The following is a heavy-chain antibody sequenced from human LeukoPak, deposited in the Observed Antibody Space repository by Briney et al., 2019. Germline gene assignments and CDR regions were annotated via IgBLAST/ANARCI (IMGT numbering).Heavy chain of an antibody. Sequence: PSETLSLTCTVSGGSISSYYWSWIRQPPGKGLEWIGYIYYSGSTNYNPSLKSRVTISVDTSKNQFSLELSSVTAADTAVYYCARSPPYCSSTSCYIGWDNWFDPWGQGTLVTVSS. D-gene: IGHD2-2*02. J-gene: IGHJ5*02. CDR1: GGSISSYY. CDR2: IYYSGST. V-gene: IGHV4-59*01. CDR3: ARSPPYCSSTSCYIGWDNWFDP.